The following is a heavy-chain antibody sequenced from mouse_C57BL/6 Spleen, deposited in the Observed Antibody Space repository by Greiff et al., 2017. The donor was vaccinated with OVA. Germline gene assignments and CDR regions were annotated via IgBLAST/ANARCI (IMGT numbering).Heavy chain of an antibody. V-gene: IGHV1-64*01. Sequence: VKLVESGAELVKPGASVKLSCKASGYTFTSYWMHWVKQRPGQGLEWIGMIHPNSGSTNYNEKFKSKATLTVDKSSSTAYMQLSSLTSEDSAVYYCAGLRQGAMDYWGQGTSVTVSS. CDR2: IHPNSGST. J-gene: IGHJ4*01. CDR1: GYTFTSYW. D-gene: IGHD2-4*01. CDR3: AGLRQGAMDY.